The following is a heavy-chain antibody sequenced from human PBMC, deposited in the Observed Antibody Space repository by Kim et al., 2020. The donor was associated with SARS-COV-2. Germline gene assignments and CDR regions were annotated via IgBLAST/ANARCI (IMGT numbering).Heavy chain of an antibody. Sequence: QKCQGRVTTTRDESASTAYMELGSLRSEDTAVYYCARDGTTRNGGYYFDYWGQGALVTVSS. CDR3: ARDGTTRNGGYYFDY. D-gene: IGHD1-1*01. J-gene: IGHJ4*02. V-gene: IGHV1-3*01.